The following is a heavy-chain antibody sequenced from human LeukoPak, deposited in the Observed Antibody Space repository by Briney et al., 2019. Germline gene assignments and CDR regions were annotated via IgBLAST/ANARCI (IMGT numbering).Heavy chain of an antibody. CDR1: GGSISSSSYY. CDR2: IYYSGST. J-gene: IGHJ4*02. V-gene: IGHV4-39*07. D-gene: IGHD3-10*01. CDR3: ARSLKARRWFGELFY. Sequence: SETLSLTCTVSGGSISSSSYYWGWIRQPPGKGLEWIGSIYYSGSTNYNPSLKSRVTISVDTSKNQFSLKLSSVTAADTAVYYCARSLKARRWFGELFYWGQGTLVTVSS.